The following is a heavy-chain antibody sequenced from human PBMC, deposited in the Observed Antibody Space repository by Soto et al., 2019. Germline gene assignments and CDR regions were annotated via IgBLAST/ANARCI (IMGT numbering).Heavy chain of an antibody. Sequence: SCPTLVNPTQTLTLTCTFSGFSLSTSGMRXSWIRQPPGKALEWLARIDWDDDKYYSTSLRTRLTISKDTSKNQVVLTMTNMDPVDTATYYCAKTGTDGSWFDPWGQGTLVTVSS. CDR1: GFSLSTSGMR. CDR3: AKTGTDGSWFDP. D-gene: IGHD1-1*01. J-gene: IGHJ5*02. V-gene: IGHV2-70*04. CDR2: IDWDDDK.